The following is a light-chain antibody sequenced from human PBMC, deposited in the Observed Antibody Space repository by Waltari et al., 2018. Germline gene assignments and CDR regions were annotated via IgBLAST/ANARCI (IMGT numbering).Light chain of an antibody. CDR3: EQANDFPLT. Sequence: DIQMTQSPSSVSASVGDRVTITCRASQGISSWLAWYQQKPGKAPKLLIYDASRLQRGVPSRFSGSRSGTDFTLTINRLQPEDFATYYCEQANDFPLTFGGGTRVEIK. J-gene: IGKJ4*01. V-gene: IGKV1-12*01. CDR1: QGISSW. CDR2: DAS.